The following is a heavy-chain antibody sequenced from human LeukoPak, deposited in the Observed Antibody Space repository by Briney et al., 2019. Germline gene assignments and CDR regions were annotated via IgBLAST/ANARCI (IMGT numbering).Heavy chain of an antibody. CDR1: GFTFDEFA. Sequence: QPGRSLRLSCAASGFTFDEFAMHWVRQAPGKGLEWVSGISSNSENVAYADSVKGRFTISRDDAKNSLFLHMNSLRVEDTALYYCVTNGGGDSGYGNFDYWGQGTLVTVSS. CDR2: ISSNSENV. J-gene: IGHJ4*02. V-gene: IGHV3-9*01. CDR3: VTNGGGDSGYGNFDY. D-gene: IGHD5-12*01.